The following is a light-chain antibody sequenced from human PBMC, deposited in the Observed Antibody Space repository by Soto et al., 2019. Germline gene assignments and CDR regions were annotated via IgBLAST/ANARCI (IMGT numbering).Light chain of an antibody. V-gene: IGKV1-39*01. CDR3: QHSYSTPQT. CDR1: QSISSY. CDR2: AAY. Sequence: DIQVTQSPSSLSASVGDTVPITCRTSQSISSYLSWHQQKPGKAPKLLIYAAYTLQSGVPSRFSGSGSGTDFTLTISSLQPEDFATYYCQHSYSTPQTFGQGTKVDIK. J-gene: IGKJ1*01.